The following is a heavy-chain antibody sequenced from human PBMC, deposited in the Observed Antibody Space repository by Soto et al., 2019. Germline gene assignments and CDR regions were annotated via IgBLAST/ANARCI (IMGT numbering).Heavy chain of an antibody. Sequence: ASVKVSCKASGYTFSTYAMHWVRQAPGQRPEWMGWVNAANGDTKFSQKFQGRATFTRDTFARTAYMELSRLISEDTAVYYCARGGIVGASATYYFDYWAREPWSPSPQ. J-gene: IGHJ4*02. CDR2: VNAANGDT. CDR3: ARGGIVGASATYYFDY. CDR1: GYTFSTYA. D-gene: IGHD1-26*01. V-gene: IGHV1-3*01.